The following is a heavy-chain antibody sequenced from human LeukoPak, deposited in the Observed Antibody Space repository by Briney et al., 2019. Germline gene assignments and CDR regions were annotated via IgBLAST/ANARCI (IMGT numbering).Heavy chain of an antibody. CDR1: GGSISSYY. D-gene: IGHD5-24*01. CDR3: ARTGRDGYNG. CDR2: IYYSGST. Sequence: SETLSLTCTVSGGSISSYYWSWIRQPPGKGLEWIGYIYYSGSTNYNPSLKSRVTISVDTSKNQFSLKLSSVTAADTAVYYCARTGRDGYNGWGQGTLVTVSS. V-gene: IGHV4-59*08. J-gene: IGHJ4*02.